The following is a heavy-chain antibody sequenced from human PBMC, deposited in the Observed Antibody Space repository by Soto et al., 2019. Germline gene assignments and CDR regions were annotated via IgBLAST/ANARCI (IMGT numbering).Heavy chain of an antibody. CDR3: ARDSSGSLDY. V-gene: IGHV3-74*01. CDR1: GFTFSSYW. D-gene: IGHD1-26*01. Sequence: PGGSLRLSCAASGFTFSSYWMHWVRQAPGKGLVWVSHINSDGSSTSDADSVKGRFTISRDNAKNTLYLQMNSLRAEDTAVYYCARDSSGSLDYWGQGTLVTVSS. J-gene: IGHJ4*02. CDR2: INSDGSST.